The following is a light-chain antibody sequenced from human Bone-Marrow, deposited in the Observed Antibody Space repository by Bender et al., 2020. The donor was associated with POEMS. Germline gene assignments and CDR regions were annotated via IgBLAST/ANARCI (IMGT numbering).Light chain of an antibody. CDR2: SDN. CDR3: AAWDAGLGGGV. CDR1: NSNIGTNA. Sequence: QSVLTQPPSASGTPGQRVTISCSGSNSNIGTNAVNWYQQFPGTAPKLLIYSDNQRPSGVPDRFYAFKSGTSASLAISGLQSEDEAEYYCAAWDAGLGGGVFGGGTKLTVL. J-gene: IGLJ3*02. V-gene: IGLV1-44*01.